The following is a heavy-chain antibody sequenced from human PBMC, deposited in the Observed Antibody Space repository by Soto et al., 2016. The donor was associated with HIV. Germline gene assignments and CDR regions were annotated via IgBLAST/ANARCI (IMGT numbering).Heavy chain of an antibody. J-gene: IGHJ4*02. CDR3: AKGWGYYYDSSGHLNY. V-gene: IGHV3-23*01. D-gene: IGHD3-22*01. CDR1: GFTFSSYA. Sequence: EVQLLESGGGLVQPGGSLRLSCAASGFTFSSYAMSWVRQAPGKGLEWVSAISGSGGSTYYADSVKGRSPSPETIPKNTLYLQMNSLRAEDTAVYYCAKGWGYYYDSSGHLNYWGQGTLVTVSS. CDR2: ISGSGGST.